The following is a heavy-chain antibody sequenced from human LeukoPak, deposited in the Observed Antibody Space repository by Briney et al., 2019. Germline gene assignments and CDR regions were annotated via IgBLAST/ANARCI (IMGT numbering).Heavy chain of an antibody. CDR1: GFTFADYA. D-gene: IGHD6-19*01. V-gene: IGHV3-9*01. Sequence: GGSLRLSCAASGFTFADYAMHWVRQAPGKGLEWVSGISWYSGSIGYADSVKGRFTISRDNAKNSLYLQMNSLSVEDTAFYYCAKAYSTGWLTLSYYFDYWGQGTLVTVSS. CDR2: ISWYSGSI. CDR3: AKAYSTGWLTLSYYFDY. J-gene: IGHJ4*02.